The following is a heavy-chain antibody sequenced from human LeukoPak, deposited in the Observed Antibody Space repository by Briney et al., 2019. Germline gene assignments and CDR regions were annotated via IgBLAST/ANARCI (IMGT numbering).Heavy chain of an antibody. V-gene: IGHV4-38-2*02. CDR3: ARDTSTDKDAFDI. D-gene: IGHD5/OR15-5a*01. Sequence: PSETLSLTCTVSGYSISSGHYWGWIRPPPGKGLEWIGSIYHSGSTYYNPSLKSRVTISVDTSKNQFSLKLSSVTAADTAVYYCARDTSTDKDAFDIWGQGTMVTVSS. CDR1: GYSISSGHY. CDR2: IYHSGST. J-gene: IGHJ3*02.